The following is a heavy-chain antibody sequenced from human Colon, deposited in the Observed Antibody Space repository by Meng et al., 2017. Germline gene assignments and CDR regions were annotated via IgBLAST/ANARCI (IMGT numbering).Heavy chain of an antibody. CDR2: IYYSGHT. D-gene: IGHD5-18*01. CDR1: GGSVSSGSYY. Sequence: VQLEGLGPGLVRPSATLSRTCTVSGGSVSSGSYYWSWLRQPPGQGLELIGYIYYSGHTNYNPALKSRVTISADTSKNQFSLKLTSVTAADTAVYYCAREAGGTASYDYWGQGTLVTVSS. V-gene: IGHV4-61*01. CDR3: AREAGGTASYDY. J-gene: IGHJ4*02.